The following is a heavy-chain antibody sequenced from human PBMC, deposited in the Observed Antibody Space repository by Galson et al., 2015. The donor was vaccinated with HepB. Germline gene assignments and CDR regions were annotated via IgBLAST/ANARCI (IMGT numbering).Heavy chain of an antibody. CDR3: ATSNPSVAIGED. J-gene: IGHJ4*02. Sequence: SLRLSCAASGLIFRNYGMHWVRQVPGKGLEWVAIIYYDGGNNYYADSVRGRFTISKDNSKNTLYLQMNSLRPEDTAIYYCATSNPSVAIGEDWGQGTLVTVSS. V-gene: IGHV3-33*01. CDR2: IYYDGGNN. D-gene: IGHD5-12*01. CDR1: GLIFRNYG.